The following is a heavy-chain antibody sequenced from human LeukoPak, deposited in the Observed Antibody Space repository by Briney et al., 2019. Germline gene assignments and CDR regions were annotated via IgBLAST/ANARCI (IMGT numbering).Heavy chain of an antibody. Sequence: SETLSLTCTVSSGSISSTSSYWGWIRQPPGKGLEWIGNIYYTGTTYYNPSLKSRVTISVDTSKNQFSLKLSSVTAADTAVYYCARGYYYVSGSYSFFDYWGQGTLVTVSS. CDR3: ARGYYYVSGSYSFFDY. D-gene: IGHD3-10*01. V-gene: IGHV4-39*01. J-gene: IGHJ4*02. CDR1: SGSISSTSSY. CDR2: IYYTGTT.